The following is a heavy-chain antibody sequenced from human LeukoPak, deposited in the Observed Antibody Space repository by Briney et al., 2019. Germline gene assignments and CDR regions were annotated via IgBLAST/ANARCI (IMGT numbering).Heavy chain of an antibody. Sequence: PSETLSLTCTVSGGSISSYYWSWIRQPAGKGLEWIGRIYTSGSTNYNPSLKSRVTMSVDTSKNQFSLKLSSVTAADTVVYYCARDLTSSSWRQGLHYGMDVWGQGTTVTVSS. V-gene: IGHV4-4*07. CDR3: ARDLTSSSWRQGLHYGMDV. J-gene: IGHJ6*02. CDR1: GGSISSYY. D-gene: IGHD6-13*01. CDR2: IYTSGST.